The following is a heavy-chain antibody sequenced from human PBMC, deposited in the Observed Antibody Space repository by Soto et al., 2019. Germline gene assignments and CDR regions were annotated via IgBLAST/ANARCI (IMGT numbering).Heavy chain of an antibody. CDR2: ISDIETT. Sequence: QGQLQESGPGLVKPSQTLSLTCTVSGDSISSGGYYWSWIRQHPGKGLEWIGNISDIETTYYNPSLKSRGTISGDTSKSQVSLKLSSVTAADPAVYYCAREGEHSYVECWGEGTLVTASS. J-gene: IGHJ4*02. D-gene: IGHD5-18*01. V-gene: IGHV4-31*03. CDR1: GDSISSGGYY. CDR3: AREGEHSYVEC.